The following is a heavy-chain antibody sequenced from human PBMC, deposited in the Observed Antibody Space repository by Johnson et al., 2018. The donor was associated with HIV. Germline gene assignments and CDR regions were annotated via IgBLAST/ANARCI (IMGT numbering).Heavy chain of an antibody. CDR1: GFTVSSNY. Sequence: VQLVESGGGLVQSGGSLRLSCEASGFTVSSNYMSWVRQAPGKGLEWVSVIYSGGDTYYGDSVRGRFSISRDNSKNTLYLQMKSLRAEDTALYYCARQHHYDSSGQGGGLDIWGQGTMVTVSS. D-gene: IGHD3-22*01. V-gene: IGHV3-66*04. CDR2: IYSGGDT. CDR3: ARQHHYDSSGQGGGLDI. J-gene: IGHJ3*02.